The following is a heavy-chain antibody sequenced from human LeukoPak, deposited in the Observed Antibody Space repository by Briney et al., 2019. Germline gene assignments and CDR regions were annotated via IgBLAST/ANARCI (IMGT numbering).Heavy chain of an antibody. CDR2: IYYSGST. D-gene: IGHD3-22*01. J-gene: IGHJ3*02. Sequence: SETLSLTCTVSGGSISSSSYYWGWIRQPPGKGLEWIGSIYYSGSTNYNPSLKSRVTISVDTSKNQFSLKLNSVTAADTAVYYCARVGVGYFDSSDYYRPDAFDIWGQGTMVTVSS. V-gene: IGHV4-39*07. CDR1: GGSISSSSYY. CDR3: ARVGVGYFDSSDYYRPDAFDI.